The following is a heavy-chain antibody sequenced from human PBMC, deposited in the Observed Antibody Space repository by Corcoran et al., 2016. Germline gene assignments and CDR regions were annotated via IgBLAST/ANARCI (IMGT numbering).Heavy chain of an antibody. CDR2: IIPIFGTA. CDR1: GGTFSSYA. J-gene: IGHJ5*02. V-gene: IGHV1-69*06. Sequence: QVQLVQSGAEVKKPGSSVKVSCKASGGTFSSYAISWVRQAPGQGLEWMGGIIPIFGTANYAQKFQGRVTITADKSTSTAYIELSSLRSEDTAVYYCAGWDCSGGSCYQANWFDPWGQGTLVTVSS. CDR3: AGWDCSGGSCYQANWFDP. D-gene: IGHD2-15*01.